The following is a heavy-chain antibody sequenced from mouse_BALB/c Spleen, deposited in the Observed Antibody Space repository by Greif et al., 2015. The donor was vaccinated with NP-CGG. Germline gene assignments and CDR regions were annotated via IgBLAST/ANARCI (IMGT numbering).Heavy chain of an antibody. CDR1: GFTFTDYY. J-gene: IGHJ1*01. Sequence: EVKVEESGGGLVQPGGSLRLSCATSGFTFTDYYMSWVRQPPGKALEWLGFIRNKANGYTTEYSASVKGRFTISRDNSQSILYLQMNTLRAEDSATYYCARGSRYFGVWGAGTTVTVSS. V-gene: IGHV7-3*02. CDR2: IRNKANGYTT. CDR3: ARGSRYFGV.